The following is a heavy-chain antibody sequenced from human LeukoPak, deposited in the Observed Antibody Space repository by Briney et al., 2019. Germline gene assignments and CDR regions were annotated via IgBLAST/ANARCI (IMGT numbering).Heavy chain of an antibody. J-gene: IGHJ4*02. CDR3: ASVGPYSGSWSLDY. Sequence: PGGSLRLSCAASGFTFSSYWMHWVRQAPGKGLVWVSRINSDGSSTSYADSVKGRFTISRDNAENSLYLQMNSLRAEDTAVYYCASVGPYSGSWSLDYWGQGTLVTVSS. CDR2: INSDGSST. CDR1: GFTFSSYW. D-gene: IGHD6-13*01. V-gene: IGHV3-74*01.